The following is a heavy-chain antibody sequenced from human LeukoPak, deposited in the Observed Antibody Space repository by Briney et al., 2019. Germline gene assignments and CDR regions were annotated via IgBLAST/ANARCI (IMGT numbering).Heavy chain of an antibody. J-gene: IGHJ5*02. CDR2: IATAGDT. D-gene: IGHD1-7*01. V-gene: IGHV3-13*01. CDR1: GFTFSSYD. CDR3: ARGGELGFDP. Sequence: PGGSLRLSRAASGFTFSSYDMHWVRQGIGKGLEWVSAIATAGDTFYSGSVKGRFTISRENAKKSLYLQMNSLRAGDTAVYYCARGGELGFDPWGQGTLVTVSS.